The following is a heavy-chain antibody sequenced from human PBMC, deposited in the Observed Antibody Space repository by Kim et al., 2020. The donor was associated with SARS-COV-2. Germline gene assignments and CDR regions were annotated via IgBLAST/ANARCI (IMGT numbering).Heavy chain of an antibody. CDR2: ISSSSSYI. Sequence: GVSLRLSCAASGFTFSSYSMNWVRQAPGKGLEWVSSISSSSSYIYYADSVKGRFTISRDNAKNSLFLQMNSLRAEDTAVYYCARDSRSSGCSGGSCYSDYWGQGTLVTVSS. D-gene: IGHD2-15*01. CDR3: ARDSRSSGCSGGSCYSDY. J-gene: IGHJ4*02. V-gene: IGHV3-21*01. CDR1: GFTFSSYS.